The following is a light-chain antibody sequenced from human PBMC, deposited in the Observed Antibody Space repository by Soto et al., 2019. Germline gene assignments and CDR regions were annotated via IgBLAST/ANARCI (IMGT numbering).Light chain of an antibody. V-gene: IGKV1-9*01. CDR1: QGINTF. Sequence: IQLTQPPSSLSASVGDRVTITCRASQGINTFLAWYQQKPGKAPKLLIYAASTLQSGVPSRFSGSGSGTDFTLTISSLQPEDFAVYYCQQYGSSPALTFGGGTKVDIK. CDR2: AAS. J-gene: IGKJ4*01. CDR3: QQYGSSPALT.